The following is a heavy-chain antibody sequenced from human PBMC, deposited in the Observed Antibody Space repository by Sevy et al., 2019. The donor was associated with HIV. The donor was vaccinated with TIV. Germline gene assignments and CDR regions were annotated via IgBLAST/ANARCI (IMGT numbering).Heavy chain of an antibody. V-gene: IGHV3-23*01. D-gene: IGHD6-13*01. CDR1: GFTFFSHV. CDR2: LSGSGGTT. CDR3: ATGTTDSSISWVFDV. Sequence: GSLRLSCAASGFTFFSHVMSWVRQAPGKGLEWVSGLSGSGGTTYYADSVKGRFSISRDNSKNKLYLQMSSLRIEDTAVYYCATGTTDSSISWVFDVWGQRTMVTVSS. J-gene: IGHJ3*01.